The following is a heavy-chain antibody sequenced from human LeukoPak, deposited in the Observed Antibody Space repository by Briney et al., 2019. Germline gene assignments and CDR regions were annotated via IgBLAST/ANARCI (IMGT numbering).Heavy chain of an antibody. D-gene: IGHD5-18*01. CDR2: IYSAGST. CDR3: ARALAYTYGYSFYFEY. V-gene: IGHV3-66*01. Sequence: PGESLSLSSAVSGFSVTSIYMSWVRQPPGRGLEWESVIYSAGSTFYDDSFKGRFTISRDNAKNTLSLQMNSVRAEDTAIYYCARALAYTYGYSFYFEYWGQGALVTVSS. CDR1: GFSVTSIY. J-gene: IGHJ4*02.